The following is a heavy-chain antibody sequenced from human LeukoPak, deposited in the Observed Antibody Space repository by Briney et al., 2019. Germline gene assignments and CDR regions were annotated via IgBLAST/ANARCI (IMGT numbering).Heavy chain of an antibody. CDR1: GGSISSSNW. V-gene: IGHV4-4*02. Sequence: PSETLSLTRAVSGGSISSSNWWSWVRPPPGKGLEWIGENYNSGSNNYNPSLKSRVTISVDKSKNQFSLKLSSVTAADTAVYYCARDRTGYSSGWYIGGYYYGMDVWGKGTTVTVSS. J-gene: IGHJ6*04. CDR3: ARDRTGYSSGWYIGGYYYGMDV. CDR2: NYNSGSN. D-gene: IGHD6-19*01.